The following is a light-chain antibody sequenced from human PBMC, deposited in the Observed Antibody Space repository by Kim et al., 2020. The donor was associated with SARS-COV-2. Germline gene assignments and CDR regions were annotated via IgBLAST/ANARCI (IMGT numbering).Light chain of an antibody. V-gene: IGLV3-21*04. Sequence: SYELTQPPLVSVAPGKTARVSCGGNSIGSKSVHWYQQKSGQAPLLVISYDSDRPSGIPERFSGSNSGNTATLTISRVEAGDEADYYCQVWDSSSDHRVVFGGGTKLTVL. CDR1: SIGSKS. CDR2: YDS. CDR3: QVWDSSSDHRVV. J-gene: IGLJ2*01.